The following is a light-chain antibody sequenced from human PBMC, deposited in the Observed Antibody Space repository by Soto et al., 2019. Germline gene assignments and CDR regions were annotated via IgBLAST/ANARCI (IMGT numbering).Light chain of an antibody. Sequence: DIQMTQSPSTLSASVGDRVTITCRASQSISTRLAWYQQKPGKAPKLLIYDASSLESGVPSRFSGSASGTEFTLTISSLQPDDFATYYCQQYNSYSTFGQGTTVDIK. CDR2: DAS. J-gene: IGKJ1*01. CDR1: QSISTR. V-gene: IGKV1-5*01. CDR3: QQYNSYST.